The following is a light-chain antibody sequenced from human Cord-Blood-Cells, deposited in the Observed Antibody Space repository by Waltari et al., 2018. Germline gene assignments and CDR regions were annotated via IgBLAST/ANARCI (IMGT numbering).Light chain of an antibody. CDR2: GAS. J-gene: IGKJ4*01. V-gene: IGKV3-20*01. Sequence: EIVLTQSPGTLSLSPGERATLSCRASQSVSSSYLALYQQKPGQAPRLLIYGASSRATGIPDRFSGSGSGTDFTLTSSRLEPEDFAVCYCQQYGSSPRTLTFGGGTRVEIK. CDR3: QQYGSSPRTLT. CDR1: QSVSSSY.